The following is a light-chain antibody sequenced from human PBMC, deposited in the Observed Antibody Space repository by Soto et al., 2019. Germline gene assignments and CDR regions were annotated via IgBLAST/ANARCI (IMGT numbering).Light chain of an antibody. CDR1: QSVSSN. CDR2: GAS. CDR3: QQYNNWPLT. V-gene: IGKV3-15*01. J-gene: IGKJ4*01. Sequence: EIVLTQSPGTLCLSPGERATLSCRAGQSVSSNLAWYQQRPGQAPRLLIYGASTRATGIPARFSGSGSGTEFTLTISSLQSEDFAVYYCQQYNNWPLTFGGGTKVDI.